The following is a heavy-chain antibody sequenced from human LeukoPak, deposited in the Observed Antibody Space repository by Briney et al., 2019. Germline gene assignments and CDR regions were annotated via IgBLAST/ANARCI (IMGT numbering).Heavy chain of an antibody. D-gene: IGHD4-23*01. Sequence: GGSLRLSCAASGVTLSSYARSWVRQAPGKGLEWVSAISGSGGSTYYADSVKGRFTISRDNSKNTLYLQMNSLRAEDTAVYYCAKRPSGGYYFDYWGQGTLVTVSS. CDR3: AKRPSGGYYFDY. V-gene: IGHV3-23*01. J-gene: IGHJ4*02. CDR2: ISGSGGST. CDR1: GVTLSSYA.